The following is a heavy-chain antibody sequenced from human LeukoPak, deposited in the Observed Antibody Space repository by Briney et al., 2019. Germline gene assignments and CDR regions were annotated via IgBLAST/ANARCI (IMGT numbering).Heavy chain of an antibody. Sequence: ASVKVSCKVSGYTFNELSMHWVRRAPGKGLEWMGGFDPEKGKTIYAQKFQGRVTMTEDTSTDTAYMELSSLTSEDTAVYYCATLVYYYMDVWGKGTTVTVSS. CDR3: ATLVYYYMDV. J-gene: IGHJ6*03. V-gene: IGHV1-24*01. CDR1: GYTFNELS. CDR2: FDPEKGKT.